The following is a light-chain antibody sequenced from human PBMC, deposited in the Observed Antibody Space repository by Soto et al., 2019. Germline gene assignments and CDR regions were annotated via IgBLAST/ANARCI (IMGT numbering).Light chain of an antibody. J-gene: IGLJ2*01. CDR2: EVS. Sequence: QSALSQPPSASGSPGQSVTISCTGSSSDVGGYNFVSWYQHLPGKAPKLMIYEVSNRPSGVSNRFSGSKSGNTASLTISGLQAEDEADSYCSSYTSSSTLVFGGGTKVTVL. V-gene: IGLV2-14*01. CDR1: SSDVGGYNF. CDR3: SSYTSSSTLV.